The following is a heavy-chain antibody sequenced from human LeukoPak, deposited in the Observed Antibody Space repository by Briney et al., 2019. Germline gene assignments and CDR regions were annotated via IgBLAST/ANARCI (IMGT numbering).Heavy chain of an antibody. CDR2: FDPEDGET. V-gene: IGHV1-24*01. Sequence: ASVKVSCKVSGYTLTELSTHWVRQAPGKGLEWMGGFDPEDGETIYAQKFQGRVTMTEDTSTDTAYMELSSLRSEDTAVYYCALSPWGRGTTSYYYYYMDVWGKGTTVTVSS. J-gene: IGHJ6*03. CDR1: GYTLTELS. D-gene: IGHD1-1*01. CDR3: ALSPWGRGTTSYYYYYMDV.